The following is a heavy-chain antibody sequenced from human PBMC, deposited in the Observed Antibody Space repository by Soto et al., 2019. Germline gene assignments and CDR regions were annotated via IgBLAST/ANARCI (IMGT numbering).Heavy chain of an antibody. V-gene: IGHV5-51*01. CDR1: GYNFPSHW. J-gene: IGHJ4*02. Sequence: PGESLKISCKVSGYNFPSHWIGWVRQMPGKGLEWMGIIYPGDSDTRYSTSFQGQVTISVDKSINTAYLQWRSLKASDTAMYYCASYGSGSYFDYWGQGTLVTVSS. CDR3: ASYGSGSYFDY. CDR2: IYPGDSDT. D-gene: IGHD3-10*01.